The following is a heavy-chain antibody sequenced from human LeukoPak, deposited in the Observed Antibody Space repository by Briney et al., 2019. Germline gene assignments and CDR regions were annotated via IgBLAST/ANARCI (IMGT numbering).Heavy chain of an antibody. D-gene: IGHD6-19*01. CDR3: ARDREERQWQADYFDY. V-gene: IGHV1-18*04. CDR1: GYTFTSYG. J-gene: IGHJ4*02. Sequence: ASVKVSCKASGYTFTSYGISWVRQAPGQGLEWMGWISAYNGNTNYAQKLQGRVTMTADTPTSTAYMELRSLGSDDTAVYYCARDREERQWQADYFDYWGQGTLVTVSS. CDR2: ISAYNGNT.